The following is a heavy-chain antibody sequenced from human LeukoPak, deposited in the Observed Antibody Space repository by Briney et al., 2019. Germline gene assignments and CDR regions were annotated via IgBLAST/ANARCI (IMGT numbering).Heavy chain of an antibody. CDR3: ARHDGGGWDDDAFDI. CDR2: INHSGST. D-gene: IGHD6-19*01. CDR1: GFTFSSYS. Sequence: GSLRLSCAASGFTFSSYSMNWVRQPPGKGLEWIGQINHSGSTNYNPSLKSRVTISVDTSKNQFSLKLSSVTAADTAVYYCARHDGGGWDDDAFDIWGQGTMVTVSS. V-gene: IGHV4-34*01. J-gene: IGHJ3*02.